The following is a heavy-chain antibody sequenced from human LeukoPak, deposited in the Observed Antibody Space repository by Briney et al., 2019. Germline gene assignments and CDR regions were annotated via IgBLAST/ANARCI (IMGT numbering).Heavy chain of an antibody. J-gene: IGHJ4*02. CDR2: ISWNSGSI. D-gene: IGHD6-13*01. CDR3: AKDSVDSSSWYFDY. V-gene: IGHV3-9*01. CDR1: GFTFDDYA. Sequence: GRSLRLSCAASGFTFDDYAMHWVRQAPGKGLEWVSGISWNSGSIGYADSVKGRLTISRDNAKNSLYLQMNSLRAEDTALYYCAKDSVDSSSWYFDYWGQGTLVTVSS.